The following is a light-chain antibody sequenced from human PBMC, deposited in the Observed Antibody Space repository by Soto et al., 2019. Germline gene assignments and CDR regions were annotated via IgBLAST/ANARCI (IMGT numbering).Light chain of an antibody. V-gene: IGLV2-14*01. CDR2: DVT. Sequence: QSALTQPASVSGSPGQSITISCTGTSRDVGAYAYVSWYQQHPGKAPKLLIYDVTNRPSGVSDRFSGSKSGNTASLTVSGLQAEDEADYYCSSYTYISTVVFGGGTKLTVL. CDR3: SSYTYISTVV. J-gene: IGLJ2*01. CDR1: SRDVGAYAY.